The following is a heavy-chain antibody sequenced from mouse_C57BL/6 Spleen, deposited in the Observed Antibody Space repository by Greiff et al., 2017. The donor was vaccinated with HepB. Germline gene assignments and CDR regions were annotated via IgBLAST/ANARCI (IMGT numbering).Heavy chain of an antibody. CDR1: GYAFSSSW. Sequence: QVQLQQSGPELVKPGASVKISCKASGYAFSSSWMNWVKQRPGKGLEWIGRIYPGDGDTNYNGKFKGKATLTADKSSSTAYMQLSSLTSEDSAVYYCARLYGYYLRGYFDYWGQGTTLTVSS. V-gene: IGHV1-82*01. J-gene: IGHJ2*01. D-gene: IGHD2-3*01. CDR2: IYPGDGDT. CDR3: ARLYGYYLRGYFDY.